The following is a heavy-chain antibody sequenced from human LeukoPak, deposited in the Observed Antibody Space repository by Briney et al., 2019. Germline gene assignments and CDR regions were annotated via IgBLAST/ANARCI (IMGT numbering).Heavy chain of an antibody. J-gene: IGHJ4*02. Sequence: GGSLRLSCAASGFTVSSHDMSWVRQAPGKGLEWVSVIYMGGTTYYADSVKGRFTISRHSSKNTLYLQMNSLRAEDTAVYHCARASRGRPRFDYWGQGTLVTVSS. D-gene: IGHD3-10*01. CDR3: ARASRGRPRFDY. CDR2: IYMGGTT. V-gene: IGHV3-53*04. CDR1: GFTVSSHD.